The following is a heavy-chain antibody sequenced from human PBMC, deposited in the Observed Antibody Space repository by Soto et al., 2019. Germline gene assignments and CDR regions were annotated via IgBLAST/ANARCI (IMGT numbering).Heavy chain of an antibody. J-gene: IGHJ4*02. D-gene: IGHD5-12*01. CDR1: GVSISGSSYY. V-gene: IGHV4-39*01. CDR3: ARRIVATESLDD. Sequence: SETLSLTCTVSGVSISGSSYYWGWIRQPPGKGLEWIGRIYYSGSTYYNPSLKSRVTISVDTSKNKFSLTLTSVTAADTAVYHWARRIVATESLDDWGQGTLVPVAS. CDR2: IYYSGST.